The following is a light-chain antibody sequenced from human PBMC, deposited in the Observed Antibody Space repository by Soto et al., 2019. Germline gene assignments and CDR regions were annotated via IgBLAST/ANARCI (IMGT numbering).Light chain of an antibody. CDR2: GAS. V-gene: IGKV3-20*01. Sequence: IVMEMSRCAVCLSPKERASLSCRASQSVGSTYLAWYQHQPGQPPGLLLYGASSRATGIPDRFSGSGSGKDFTLTISLLEPEDFAVYSSQLPARLLRTFADGTKLDIK. CDR3: QLPARLLRT. J-gene: IGKJ1*01. CDR1: QSVGSTY.